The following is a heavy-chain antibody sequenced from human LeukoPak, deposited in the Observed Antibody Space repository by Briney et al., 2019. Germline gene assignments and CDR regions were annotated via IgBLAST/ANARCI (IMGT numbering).Heavy chain of an antibody. CDR1: GGSISSYY. V-gene: IGHV4-59*01. D-gene: IGHD3-10*01. CDR2: IYYSGST. CDR3: ARETRGFFDY. Sequence: SETLSLTCTVSGGSISSYYWSWIRQPPGKGLEWIGYIYYSGSTNYNPSLKSRVTISVDTSKNQFSLKLSSVTAADTAVYYCARETRGFFDYWGQGTLVTVSS. J-gene: IGHJ4*02.